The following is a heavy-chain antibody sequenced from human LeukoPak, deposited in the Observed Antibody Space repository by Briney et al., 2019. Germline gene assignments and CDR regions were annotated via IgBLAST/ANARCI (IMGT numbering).Heavy chain of an antibody. J-gene: IGHJ6*02. Sequence: GGSLRLSCAASGFTFSSYGMHWVRQAPGKGLEWVAVISYDGSNKYYADSVKGRFTISRDNSKNTLYLQMNSLRAEDTAVYYCALLLSYDHSNYYYGMDVWGQGTTVTVSS. V-gene: IGHV3-30*03. CDR3: ALLLSYDHSNYYYGMDV. D-gene: IGHD4-11*01. CDR2: ISYDGSNK. CDR1: GFTFSSYG.